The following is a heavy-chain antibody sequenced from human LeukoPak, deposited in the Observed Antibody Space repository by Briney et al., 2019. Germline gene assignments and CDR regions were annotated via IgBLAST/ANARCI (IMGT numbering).Heavy chain of an antibody. V-gene: IGHV3-21*01. D-gene: IGHD3-22*01. J-gene: IGHJ5*02. CDR2: ISSGSSFM. Sequence: PGGSLRLSCAASAFTFSTYNMNWVRQAPGKGLEWVSSISSGSSFMYYADSVKGRFTISRDNAKNSLYLQMNSLRAKDTALYYCARDYYDSSGSSWFDPWGQGTLVTVSS. CDR1: AFTFSTYN. CDR3: ARDYYDSSGSSWFDP.